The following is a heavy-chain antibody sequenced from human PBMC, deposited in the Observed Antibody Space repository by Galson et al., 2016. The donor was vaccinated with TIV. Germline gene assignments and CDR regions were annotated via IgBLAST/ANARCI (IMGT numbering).Heavy chain of an antibody. CDR1: GDSVSSNSAA. J-gene: IGHJ4*02. CDR3: ARASSSWLITVHLDY. D-gene: IGHD6-13*01. V-gene: IGHV6-1*01. CDR2: TYYRSKWYN. Sequence: CAISGDSVSSNSAAWNWIRQSPSRGLEWLGRTYYRSKWYNDYAASEKSRITINPDTSKNQFSLQLNSVTPEDTAVYYCARASSSWLITVHLDYWGQGTLVTVSS.